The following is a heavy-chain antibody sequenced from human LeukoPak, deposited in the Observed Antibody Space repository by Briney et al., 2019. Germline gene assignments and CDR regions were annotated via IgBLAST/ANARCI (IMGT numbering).Heavy chain of an antibody. D-gene: IGHD4-17*01. Sequence: GGSLRLSCAASEFDFSSHAMTWVRQAPGKGLEWVSAISISGSRTYYADSVKGRFTISRDNSKNTLYLQMNSLRAEDTAVYYCANEIRPNDYWGQGTQVTVSS. J-gene: IGHJ4*02. CDR1: EFDFSSHA. CDR2: ISISGSRT. CDR3: ANEIRPNDY. V-gene: IGHV3-23*01.